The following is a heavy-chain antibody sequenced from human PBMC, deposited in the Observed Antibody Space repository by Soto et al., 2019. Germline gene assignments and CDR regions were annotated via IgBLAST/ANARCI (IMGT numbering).Heavy chain of an antibody. D-gene: IGHD3-3*01. CDR3: ARGIFDSYGMDV. Sequence: EVQLVESGGGLVQPGGSLRLSCAASGFTFSSYAMHWVRQAPGKGLEYVSVISSNGGSTYYANSVKVRFTISRDNSKDKLDLQIGSSGAEDMAVYYCARGIFDSYGMDVWGQGTTVTVSS. CDR2: ISSNGGST. J-gene: IGHJ6*02. V-gene: IGHV3-64*01. CDR1: GFTFSSYA.